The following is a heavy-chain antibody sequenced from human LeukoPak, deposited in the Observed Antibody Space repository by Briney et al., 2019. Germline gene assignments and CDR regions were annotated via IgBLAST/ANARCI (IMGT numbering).Heavy chain of an antibody. CDR2: IHYSGST. Sequence: PSETLSLTCTVSHVSISTYYWSWIRQPPGKGLEWMGYIHYSGSTNYNPSLKSRVTISVDTSKKQLSLMLRSVTAADTAVYYCARCGTYYYGMDVWGQGTTVTVSS. D-gene: IGHD1-26*01. J-gene: IGHJ6*02. CDR1: HVSISTYY. CDR3: ARCGTYYYGMDV. V-gene: IGHV4-59*01.